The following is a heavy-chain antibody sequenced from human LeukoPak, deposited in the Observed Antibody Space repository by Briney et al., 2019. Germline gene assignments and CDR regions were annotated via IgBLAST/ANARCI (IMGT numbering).Heavy chain of an antibody. CDR1: GGSISSYY. CDR3: ARDGESSSPEH. CDR2: IYYSGST. Sequence: ASETLSLTCTVSGGSISSYYWSWIRQPPGKGLVWIGYIYYSGSTNYNPSLKSRVTISVDTSKNQFSLKLSSVTAADTAVYYCARDGESSSPEHWGQGTLVTVSS. D-gene: IGHD6-6*01. J-gene: IGHJ1*01. V-gene: IGHV4-59*01.